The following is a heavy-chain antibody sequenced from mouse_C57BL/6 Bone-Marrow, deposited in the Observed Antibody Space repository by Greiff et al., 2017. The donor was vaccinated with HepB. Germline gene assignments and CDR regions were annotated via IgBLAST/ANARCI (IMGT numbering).Heavy chain of an antibody. CDR1: GYTFTSYW. D-gene: IGHD3-2*02. V-gene: IGHV1-59*01. CDR3: ARSGSGYPLYAMDY. J-gene: IGHJ4*01. Sequence: QVQLQQPGAELVRPGTSVKLPCKASGYTFTSYWMHWVKQRPGQGLEWIGVIDPSDSYTNYNQKFKGKATLTVATSSSTAYMQLSSLTSEDSAVYYCARSGSGYPLYAMDYWGQGTSVTVSS. CDR2: IDPSDSYT.